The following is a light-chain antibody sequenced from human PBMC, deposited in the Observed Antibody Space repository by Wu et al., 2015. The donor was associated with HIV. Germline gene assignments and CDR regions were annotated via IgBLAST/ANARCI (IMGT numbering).Light chain of an antibody. CDR3: QKYNSASL. Sequence: DIQMTQSPSSLSASVGDRVTITCRASQGISNYLAWYQQKPGKVPKLLIYAASTLQSGVPSRLSGSGSGTDFTLTISSLQPEDVATYYCQKYNSASLFGGGTKVEIK. CDR2: AAS. V-gene: IGKV1-27*01. CDR1: QGISNY. J-gene: IGKJ4*01.